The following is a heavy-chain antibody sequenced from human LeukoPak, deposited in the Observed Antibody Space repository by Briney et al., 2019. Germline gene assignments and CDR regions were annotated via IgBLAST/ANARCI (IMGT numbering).Heavy chain of an antibody. CDR3: ARVGGKIHGDYLDAFDI. Sequence: SETLSLTCTVSGGSISSYYWSWIRQPAGKGLEWIGYIYYSGSTNYNPSLKSRVTISVDTSKNQFSLKLSSVTAADTAVYYCARVGGKIHGDYLDAFDIWGQGTMVTVSS. V-gene: IGHV4-59*01. J-gene: IGHJ3*02. CDR1: GGSISSYY. D-gene: IGHD4-17*01. CDR2: IYYSGST.